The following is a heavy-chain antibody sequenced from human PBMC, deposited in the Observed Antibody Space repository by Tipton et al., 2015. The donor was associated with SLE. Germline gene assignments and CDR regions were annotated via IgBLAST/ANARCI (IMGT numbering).Heavy chain of an antibody. D-gene: IGHD3-9*01. V-gene: IGHV3-74*01. CDR3: AKVPHYDILTGHYMDV. CDR2: INTDGRTT. CDR1: GFTFSSYW. Sequence: SLRLSCAASGFTFSSYWMHWVRQAPGKGLVWVSRINTDGRTTTYADSVKGRFAISRDDSENTLYLQMNSLRAEDTAVYYCAKVPHYDILTGHYMDVWGKGTMVTVSS. J-gene: IGHJ6*03.